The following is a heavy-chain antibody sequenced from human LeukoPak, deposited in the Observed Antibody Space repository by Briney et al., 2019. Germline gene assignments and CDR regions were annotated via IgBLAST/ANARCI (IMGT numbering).Heavy chain of an antibody. Sequence: GAYRMIPGKGSGYSFTSYWFGWVGQRPGKGLEWMEIIYPGDSETSNSTSFQGQDPISANKPLSPPYLQWTSLKASDTAVYYCARPNDYVDYGFGGQGTLVTVS. CDR1: GYSFTSYW. V-gene: IGHV5-51*01. J-gene: IGHJ4*02. CDR3: ARPNDYVDYGF. CDR2: IYPGDSET. D-gene: IGHD4-17*01.